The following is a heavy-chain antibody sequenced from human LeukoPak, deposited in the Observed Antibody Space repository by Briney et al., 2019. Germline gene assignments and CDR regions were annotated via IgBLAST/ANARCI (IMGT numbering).Heavy chain of an antibody. CDR3: ATAAAAGGYYFDY. CDR1: GYTFTSYD. D-gene: IGHD6-13*01. Sequence: ASVKVSCKASGYTFTSYDINWVRQATGQGLEWMGWMNPNSGNTGYAHKFQGRVTMTRNTSISTAYMELSSLRSEDTAVYYCATAAAAGGYYFDYWGQGTLVTVSS. CDR2: MNPNSGNT. V-gene: IGHV1-8*01. J-gene: IGHJ4*02.